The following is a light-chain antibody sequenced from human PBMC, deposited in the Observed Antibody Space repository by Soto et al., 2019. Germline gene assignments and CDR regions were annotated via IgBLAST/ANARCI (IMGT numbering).Light chain of an antibody. CDR3: SSYAGSNNYV. Sequence: QSALTQPPSASGSPGQSVTISCTGTSSDVGGYNYVSWYQQHPGKAPKLMIYEVSKRPSGVPDRFSGSKSGNTASRTVSWLQAEDEDDYYCSSYAGSNNYVFGTGTKLTVL. V-gene: IGLV2-8*01. CDR2: EVS. CDR1: SSDVGGYNY. J-gene: IGLJ1*01.